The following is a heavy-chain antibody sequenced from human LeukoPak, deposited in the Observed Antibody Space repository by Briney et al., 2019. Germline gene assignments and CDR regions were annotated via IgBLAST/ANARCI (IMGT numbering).Heavy chain of an antibody. Sequence: PGGSLRLSCSASGFTFSTNSMHWVRQAPGKGLEFVSAITSNGGSTYYADSVKGRFTISRDNSKNTLYLQMSSLRAEDTAVYYCVKGAAAGTFDYWGQGTLVTVSS. CDR1: GFTFSTNS. CDR3: VKGAAAGTFDY. V-gene: IGHV3-64D*09. J-gene: IGHJ4*02. D-gene: IGHD6-13*01. CDR2: ITSNGGST.